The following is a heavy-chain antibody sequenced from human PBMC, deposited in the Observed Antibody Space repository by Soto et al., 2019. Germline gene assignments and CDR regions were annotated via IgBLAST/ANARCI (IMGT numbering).Heavy chain of an antibody. J-gene: IGHJ5*02. CDR1: GFTFSSYA. V-gene: IGHV3-30-3*01. D-gene: IGHD5-18*01. CDR3: ARAMDAAMASKDNWFDP. CDR2: ISYDGSNK. Sequence: PGGSLRLSCAASGFTFSSYAMHWVRQAPGKGLEWVAVISYDGSNKYYTDSVKGRFTISRDNSKNTLYLQMNSLRAEDTAVYYCARAMDAAMASKDNWFDPWGRGTLVTVSS.